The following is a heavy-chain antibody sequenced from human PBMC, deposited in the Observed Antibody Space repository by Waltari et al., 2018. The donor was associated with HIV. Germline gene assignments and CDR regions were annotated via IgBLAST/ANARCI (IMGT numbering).Heavy chain of an antibody. V-gene: IGHV1-2*02. CDR2: INPNSGGT. Sequence: QVQLVQSGAEVKKPGASVKVSCKASGYTFTGYYMHWVRQAPGQGLEWMGRINPNSGGTNYAQKFQGRVTMTRDTSISTAYMELSRLRSDDTAVYYCARSITMIVVVIKGDAFDNWGQGTMVTVSS. CDR1: GYTFTGYY. D-gene: IGHD3-22*01. J-gene: IGHJ3*02. CDR3: ARSITMIVVVIKGDAFDN.